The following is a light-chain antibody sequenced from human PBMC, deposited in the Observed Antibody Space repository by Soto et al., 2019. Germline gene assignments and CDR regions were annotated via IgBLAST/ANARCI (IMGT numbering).Light chain of an antibody. CDR2: EVS. CDR1: SSDVGGYNY. J-gene: IGLJ1*01. Sequence: QSALTQPPSASGSPGQSVTISCTGTSSDVGGYNYVSWYQQHPGKAPKLMIYEVSKRPSGVPDRFSGSKSGNTASLTVSGLQAEDESDYYCSSYAGRNNWGVFGTGTKLTVL. CDR3: SSYAGRNNWGV. V-gene: IGLV2-8*01.